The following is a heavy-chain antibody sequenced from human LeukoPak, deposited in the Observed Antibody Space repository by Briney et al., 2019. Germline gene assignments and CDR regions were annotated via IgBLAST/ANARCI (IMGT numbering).Heavy chain of an antibody. J-gene: IGHJ6*04. CDR2: INHSGST. CDR3: ARTLVATDV. V-gene: IGHV4-34*01. Sequence: SETLSLTCAVYGGSFRGYYWSWIRQPPGKGLEWIGEINHSGSTNYNPSLKSRVTISVDTSKNQFSLKLSSVTAADTAVYYCARTLVATDVWGKGTTVTVSP. CDR1: GGSFRGYY. D-gene: IGHD1-26*01.